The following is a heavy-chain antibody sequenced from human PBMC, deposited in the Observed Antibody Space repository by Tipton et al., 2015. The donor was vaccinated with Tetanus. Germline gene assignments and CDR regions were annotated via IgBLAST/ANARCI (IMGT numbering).Heavy chain of an antibody. V-gene: IGHV1-2*02. D-gene: IGHD3-22*01. CDR3: ARDRGDYIYYGMDV. J-gene: IGHJ6*02. CDR1: GYTFTAQY. CDR2: IDPNSGDT. Sequence: QMQLVQSGAEVKKPGASVKVSCKAFGYTFTAQYMYWVRQAPGQGLEWMGWIDPNSGDTKYAQKFQGRVTMTRDTSISTIHMELSRLRSDDTAVCYCARDRGDYIYYGMDVWGQGATVTVSS.